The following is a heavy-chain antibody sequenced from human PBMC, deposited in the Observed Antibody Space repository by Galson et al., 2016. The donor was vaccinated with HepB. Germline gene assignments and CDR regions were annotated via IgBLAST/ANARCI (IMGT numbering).Heavy chain of an antibody. CDR3: ARGLGGGMNFFDP. D-gene: IGHD3-16*01. CDR2: IIPFLDTT. J-gene: IGHJ5*02. Sequence: SVKVSCKASGATLNDNAINWVRQAPGQGPEWMGAIIPFLDTTDYAQGFRGRVTLTADGPTNTAHLEMRSLRSDDTAVYYCARGLGGGMNFFDPWGQGTLVTVSS. CDR1: GATLNDNA. V-gene: IGHV1-69*13.